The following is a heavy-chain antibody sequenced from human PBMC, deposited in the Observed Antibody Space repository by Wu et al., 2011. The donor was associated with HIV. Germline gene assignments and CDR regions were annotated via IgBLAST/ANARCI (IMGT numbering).Heavy chain of an antibody. V-gene: IGHV1-2*02. J-gene: IGHJ4*02. Sequence: VQLVQSGAEVKKPGASVKVSCTASGYTFTGYYMNWVRQAPGQGLEWMGWINPDSGDTNFAQKFQGRVTMTRDTSISTAYMELSRLRSDDTAVYYCARAGTYCSGGSCFPSEYWGQGTLVTVSS. CDR2: INPDSGDT. CDR1: GYTFTGYY. CDR3: ARAGTYCSGGSCFPSEY. D-gene: IGHD2-15*01.